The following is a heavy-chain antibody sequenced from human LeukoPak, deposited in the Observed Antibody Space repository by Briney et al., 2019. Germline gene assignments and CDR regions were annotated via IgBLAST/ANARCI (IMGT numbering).Heavy chain of an antibody. CDR3: WVVITHDAFDI. V-gene: IGHV1-2*02. Sequence: ASVKVSCKASGYTFTGYYMHWVRQAPGQGLEWMGWINPNSGGTNYAQKFQGRVTMTRDTSINTAYMELSRLRSDDTAVYYCWVVITHDAFDIWGQGTMVTVSS. CDR2: INPNSGGT. J-gene: IGHJ3*02. CDR1: GYTFTGYY. D-gene: IGHD3-22*01.